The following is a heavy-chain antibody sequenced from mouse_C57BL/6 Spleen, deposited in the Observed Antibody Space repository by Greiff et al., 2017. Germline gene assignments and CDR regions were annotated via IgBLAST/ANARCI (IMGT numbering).Heavy chain of an antibody. CDR2: IRLKSDNYAT. V-gene: IGHV6-3*01. Sequence: EVNVVESGGGLVQPGGSMKLSCVASGFTFSNYWMNWVRQSPEKGLEWVAQIRLKSDNYATHYAESVKGRFTISRDDSKSSVYLQMNNLRAEDTGIYYCTSSYVYWYFDVWGTGTTVTVSS. CDR3: TSSYVYWYFDV. D-gene: IGHD1-1*01. CDR1: GFTFSNYW. J-gene: IGHJ1*03.